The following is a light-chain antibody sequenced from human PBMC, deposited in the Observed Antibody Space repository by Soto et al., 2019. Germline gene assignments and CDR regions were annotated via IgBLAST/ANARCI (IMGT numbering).Light chain of an antibody. CDR1: HNINSW. J-gene: IGKJ3*01. Sequence: DIQMTQSPSSVSASVGDRVTIACRASHNINSWLAWYQQKPGRAPRFLIYAASSLQSGVPSRFSGSGSGTEFTLTITHLQPEDFATYFCQQANSFPFTFGPGTRVDIK. V-gene: IGKV1-12*01. CDR2: AAS. CDR3: QQANSFPFT.